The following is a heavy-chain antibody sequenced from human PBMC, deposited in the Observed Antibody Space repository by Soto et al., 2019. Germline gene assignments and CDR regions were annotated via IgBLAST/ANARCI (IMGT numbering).Heavy chain of an antibody. V-gene: IGHV3-30*03. CDR1: GFTFSSYG. CDR2: ISYDGRNR. D-gene: IGHD2-2*01. Sequence: PGGSLRLSCTASGFTFSSYGIHWVRQAPGKGLEWVAGISYDGRNRYYADPVEGRFTISRDNLRDTVYLQMDSLRAADTAVYYCGRCTSTSCHLGSDYWGQGTLVTVSS. CDR3: GRCTSTSCHLGSDY. J-gene: IGHJ4*02.